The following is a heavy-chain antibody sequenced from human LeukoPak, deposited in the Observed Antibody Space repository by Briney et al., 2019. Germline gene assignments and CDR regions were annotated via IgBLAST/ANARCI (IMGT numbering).Heavy chain of an antibody. Sequence: PGGTLRLFCAASGLTFRSYSKHWARHAPGKGLEWVSYISSSSSTIDYAESVKGRFTISRDNAKNSLYLQMNSLRAEDTAVYYCARTVAAAGTVFDYWGQGTLVTVSS. V-gene: IGHV3-48*01. CDR2: ISSSSSTI. CDR1: GLTFRSYS. CDR3: ARTVAAAGTVFDY. D-gene: IGHD6-13*01. J-gene: IGHJ4*02.